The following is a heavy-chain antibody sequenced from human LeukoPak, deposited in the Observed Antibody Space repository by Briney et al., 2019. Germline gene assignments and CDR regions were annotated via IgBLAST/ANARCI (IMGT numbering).Heavy chain of an antibody. D-gene: IGHD4-23*01. CDR1: GFTFSSNY. J-gene: IGHJ4*02. V-gene: IGHV3-53*04. CDR2: IYSGGST. CDR3: AREYGGSYFDY. Sequence: GGSLRLSCAASGFTFSSNYMSWVRQAPGKGLEWVSVIYSGGSTYYADSVKGRFTISRHNSKNTLYLQMNSLRAEDTAVYYCAREYGGSYFDYWGQGTLVTVSS.